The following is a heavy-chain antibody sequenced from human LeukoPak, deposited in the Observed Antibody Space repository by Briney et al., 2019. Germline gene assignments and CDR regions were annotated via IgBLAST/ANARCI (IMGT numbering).Heavy chain of an antibody. D-gene: IGHD3-22*01. J-gene: IGHJ4*02. V-gene: IGHV3-11*01. CDR2: IDISGYSI. CDR3: ARTFCSSSGCSGGRFAS. Sequence: GGSLRLSCTASGFTFSDSYMSLIRRAPGKGLEWISYIDISGYSIHYADSVRGRFTISRDNAKNSMYLQMNSLRVEDTAVYYCARTFCSSSGCSGGRFASWGQGTVVTVSS. CDR1: GFTFSDSY.